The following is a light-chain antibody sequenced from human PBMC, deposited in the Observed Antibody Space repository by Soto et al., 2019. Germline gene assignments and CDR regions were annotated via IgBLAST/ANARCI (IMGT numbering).Light chain of an antibody. CDR2: SAS. CDR3: QQYNNWPRT. CDR1: QTVNSGY. Sequence: EIVLTQSPGTLSLSPGERATLSCRASQTVNSGYVAWYQQKHGQAPRLLIYSASTRATGIPDRFSGSGSGTDFTLTISRLEPEDVAVYYCQQYNNWPRTLGQGTKV. V-gene: IGKV3-20*01. J-gene: IGKJ1*01.